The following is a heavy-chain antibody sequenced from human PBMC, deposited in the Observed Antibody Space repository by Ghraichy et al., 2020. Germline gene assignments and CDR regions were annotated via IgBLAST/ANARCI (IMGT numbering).Heavy chain of an antibody. V-gene: IGHV3-30*18. CDR3: AKEEGGGPSGSYITSVFVY. D-gene: IGHD1-26*01. J-gene: IGHJ4*02. Sequence: GGSLRLSCAASGFTFSSYGMHWVRQAPGKGLEWVAVISYDGSNKYYADSVKGRFTISRDNSKNTLYLQMNSLRAEDTAVYYCAKEEGGGPSGSYITSVFVYWGQGTLVTVSS. CDR1: GFTFSSYG. CDR2: ISYDGSNK.